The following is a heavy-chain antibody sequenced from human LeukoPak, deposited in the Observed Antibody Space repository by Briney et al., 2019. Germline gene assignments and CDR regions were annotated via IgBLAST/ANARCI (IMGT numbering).Heavy chain of an antibody. D-gene: IGHD6-19*01. V-gene: IGHV3-30-3*01. Sequence: GGSLRPSCVASGFTFSDYVIHWVRQAPGKGLEWVAVISFDLNSKYYSDSVKGRFTISRDNSKNTLYLQMNSLRAEDTAVYYCAKDERSGQWLVSFPIDYWGQGTLVTVSS. CDR2: ISFDLNSK. CDR3: AKDERSGQWLVSFPIDY. CDR1: GFTFSDYV. J-gene: IGHJ4*02.